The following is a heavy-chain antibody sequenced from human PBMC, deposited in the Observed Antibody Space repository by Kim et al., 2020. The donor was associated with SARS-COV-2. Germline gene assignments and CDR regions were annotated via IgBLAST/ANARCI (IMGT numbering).Heavy chain of an antibody. J-gene: IGHJ4*02. Sequence: SETLSLTCTVSGGSISMYYWSWIRQPPGKGLEWIGYIHYTWSTDYNPSLKSRVTISLDTSKKQFSLKLTSVTAADTAVYYCARVGGYCSGANCYSFDYWGRGTLVTVSS. V-gene: IGHV4-59*01. D-gene: IGHD2-15*01. CDR2: IHYTWST. CDR1: GGSISMYY. CDR3: ARVGGYCSGANCYSFDY.